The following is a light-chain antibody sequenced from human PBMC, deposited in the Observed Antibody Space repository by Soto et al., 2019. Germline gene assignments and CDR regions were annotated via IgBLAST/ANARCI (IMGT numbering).Light chain of an antibody. CDR1: HTISSW. CDR3: QQYNSYSPWT. V-gene: IGKV1-5*01. J-gene: IGKJ1*01. CDR2: DAS. Sequence: DIQMTQSPSTLSGSVGDRVTITCRASHTISSWLAWYQQKPGKAPKLLIYDASSLESGVPSRFSGSGSGTEFTLTISSLQPDDFATYYCQQYNSYSPWTFGQGTKVDIK.